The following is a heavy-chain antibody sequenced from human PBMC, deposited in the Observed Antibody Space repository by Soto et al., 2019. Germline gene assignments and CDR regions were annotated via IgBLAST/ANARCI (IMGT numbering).Heavy chain of an antibody. CDR1: GFTFSSYW. J-gene: IGHJ6*02. CDR2: INSDGSST. D-gene: IGHD3-9*01. V-gene: IGHV3-74*01. CDR3: ARVRILSVYYNDYYCGMDV. Sequence: EVQLVESGGGLVQPGGSLRLSCAASGFTFSSYWMHWVRQAPGKGLVWVSRINSDGSSTSYADSVKGRFTISRDNAKNTLYVTMNSLGAGDTAVYYCARVRILSVYYNDYYCGMDVWGHGTTVTVSS.